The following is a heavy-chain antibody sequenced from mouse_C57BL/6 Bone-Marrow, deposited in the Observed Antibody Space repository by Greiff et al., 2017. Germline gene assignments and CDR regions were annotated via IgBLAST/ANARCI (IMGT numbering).Heavy chain of an antibody. V-gene: IGHV1-81*01. CDR1: GYTFTSYG. J-gene: IGHJ3*01. CDR2: IYPRSGNT. CDR3: ARSGELWYPAWFAY. D-gene: IGHD2-1*01. Sequence: VQLQQSGAELARPGASVTLSCKASGYTFTSYGISWVKQRTGQGLEWIGEIYPRSGNTYYNEKFKGKATLTADKSSSTAYMELRSLTSEDSAVYFCARSGELWYPAWFAYWGQGTMVTVSA.